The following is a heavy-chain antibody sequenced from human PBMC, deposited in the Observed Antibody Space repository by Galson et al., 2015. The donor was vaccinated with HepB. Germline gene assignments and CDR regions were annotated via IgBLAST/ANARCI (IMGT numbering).Heavy chain of an antibody. D-gene: IGHD6-19*01. CDR1: GFTFSSYG. CDR3: AKEGIAVAGTGFDY. V-gene: IGHV3-30*02. Sequence: SLRLSCAAYGFTFSSYGMHCVRQAQGKGLGWVAFIRYDGSNKYYADSVKGRFTISRDNSKNTLYMQMNSLRAEDTAVYYCAKEGIAVAGTGFDYWGQGTLVTVSS. J-gene: IGHJ4*02. CDR2: IRYDGSNK.